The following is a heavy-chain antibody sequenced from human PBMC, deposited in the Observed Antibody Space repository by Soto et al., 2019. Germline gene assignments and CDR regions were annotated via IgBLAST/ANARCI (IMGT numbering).Heavy chain of an antibody. J-gene: IGHJ3*02. V-gene: IGHV1-3*01. D-gene: IGHD6-13*01. CDR3: AREIRRDAAAPDAFDI. Sequence: ASVKVSCKASGYTFTSYAMHWVRQAPGQRLEWMGWINAGNGNTKYSQKFQGRVTITRDTSASTAYMELSSLRSEDTAVYYCAREIRRDAAAPDAFDIWGQGTMVTVSS. CDR2: INAGNGNT. CDR1: GYTFTSYA.